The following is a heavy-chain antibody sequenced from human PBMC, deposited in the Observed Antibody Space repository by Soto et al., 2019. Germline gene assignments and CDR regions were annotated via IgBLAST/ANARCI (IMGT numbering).Heavy chain of an antibody. CDR3: AREAGVRGVITYYYYYGMDV. Sequence: SVKVSCKASGGTFSSYAISWVRQAPGQGLEWMGGIIPIFGTANYAQKFQGRVTITADESTSTAYMELSSLRSEDTAVYYCAREAGVRGVITYYYYYGMDVWGQGTTVTVSS. CDR2: IIPIFGTA. V-gene: IGHV1-69*13. CDR1: GGTFSSYA. D-gene: IGHD3-10*01. J-gene: IGHJ6*02.